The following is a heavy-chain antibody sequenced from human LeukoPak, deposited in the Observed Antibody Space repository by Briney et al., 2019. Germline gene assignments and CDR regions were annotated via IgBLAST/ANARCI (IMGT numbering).Heavy chain of an antibody. CDR3: AKGPLLGAAYYFDY. D-gene: IGHD7-27*01. V-gene: IGHV3-30*02. CDR1: GFTFSSYG. J-gene: IGHJ4*02. CDR2: IRYDGSNK. Sequence: GGSLRLSCAASGFTFSSYGMHWVRQAPGKGLEWVAFIRYDGSNKYYADSVKGRFTISRDNSKNTLYLQMNSLRAEDTAVYYCAKGPLLGAAYYFDYWGQGTLVTVFS.